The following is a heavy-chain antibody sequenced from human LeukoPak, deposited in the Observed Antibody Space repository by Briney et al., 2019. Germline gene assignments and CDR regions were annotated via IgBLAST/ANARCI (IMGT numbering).Heavy chain of an antibody. V-gene: IGHV4-34*01. J-gene: IGHJ4*02. Sequence: SETLSLTCAVSGGSFSVYYWTWIRQPPGKGLEWIGEINHSGSANYNPSLKSRVTISLDMSENQFSLKLTPVTAADTAVYYCARGQGTVTTHWGQGTLVTVSS. D-gene: IGHD4-17*01. CDR2: INHSGSA. CDR3: ARGQGTVTTH. CDR1: GGSFSVYY.